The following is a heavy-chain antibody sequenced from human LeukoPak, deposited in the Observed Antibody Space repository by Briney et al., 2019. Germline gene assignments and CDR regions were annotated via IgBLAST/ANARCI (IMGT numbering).Heavy chain of an antibody. V-gene: IGHV1-18*01. CDR2: ISAYNGNT. Sequence: ASVKVSCKASGYTFTSYGISWVRQAPGRGLEWVGWISAYNGNTNYAQNLQGRVTMTTDTSTRTAYMELRSLRSDDTALYYCARGYTATGNWYFDLWGRGTLVSVSS. CDR1: GYTFTSYG. J-gene: IGHJ2*01. CDR3: ARGYTATGNWYFDL. D-gene: IGHD1-1*01.